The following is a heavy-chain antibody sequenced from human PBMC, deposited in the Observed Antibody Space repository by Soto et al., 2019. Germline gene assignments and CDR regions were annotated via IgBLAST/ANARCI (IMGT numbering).Heavy chain of an antibody. CDR3: ARDSSWYRLFGYYYYYGMDV. Sequence: SLRLSCAASGFTFSSYAMHWVRQAPGKGLEWVAVISYDGSNKYYADSVKGRFTISRDNSKNTLYLQMNSLRAEDTAVYYCARDSSWYRLFGYYYYYGMDVWGQGTTVTVSS. CDR1: GFTFSSYA. J-gene: IGHJ6*02. V-gene: IGHV3-30-3*01. CDR2: ISYDGSNK. D-gene: IGHD6-13*01.